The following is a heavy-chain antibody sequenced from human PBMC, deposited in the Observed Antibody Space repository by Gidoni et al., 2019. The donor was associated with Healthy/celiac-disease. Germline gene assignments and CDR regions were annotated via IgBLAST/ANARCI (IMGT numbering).Heavy chain of an antibody. J-gene: IGHJ4*02. V-gene: IGHV4-39*01. CDR2: IYYSGST. D-gene: IGHD5-12*01. CDR1: GGSISSSSYY. Sequence: QLQLQESVPGLVKPSETLSLTCTVSGGSISSSSYYWGWIRQPPGKGLEWFGSIYYSGSTSYNPSLKSRLTISVDTSKNQFSLKLSSVTAADTAVYYCAGTIVATIWWGTFGVYYFDYWGQGTLVTVSS. CDR3: AGTIVATIWWGTFGVYYFDY.